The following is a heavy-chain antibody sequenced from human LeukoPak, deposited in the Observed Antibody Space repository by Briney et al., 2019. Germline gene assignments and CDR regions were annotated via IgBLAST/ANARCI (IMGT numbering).Heavy chain of an antibody. Sequence: ASVKVSCKASGGTFSSYAISWVRQAPGQGLEWMGRINPNSGGTNYAQKFQGRVTMTRNTSISTAYMELSSLRSEDTAVYYCARGLTYYYDSSGYYYWFDPWGQGTLVTVSS. J-gene: IGHJ5*02. CDR2: INPNSGGT. CDR1: GGTFSSYA. CDR3: ARGLTYYYDSSGYYYWFDP. D-gene: IGHD3-22*01. V-gene: IGHV1-8*02.